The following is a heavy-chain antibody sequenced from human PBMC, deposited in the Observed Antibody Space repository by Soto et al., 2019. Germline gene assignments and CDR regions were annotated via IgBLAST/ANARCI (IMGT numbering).Heavy chain of an antibody. J-gene: IGHJ4*02. CDR2: ISGGGGST. CDR3: AKSPYNYDSSGFRSSPYFDS. Sequence: EVQLSESGGGMVRPGGSLRLSCAPSGFPFDRHAMAWVRQAPGKGLEWVSSISGGGGSTYYADSVKGRFTISRDNPKNTLYLLMNSLRAEDTAVYYCAKSPYNYDSSGFRSSPYFDSWGQGTLVTVSS. D-gene: IGHD3-22*01. CDR1: GFPFDRHA. V-gene: IGHV3-23*01.